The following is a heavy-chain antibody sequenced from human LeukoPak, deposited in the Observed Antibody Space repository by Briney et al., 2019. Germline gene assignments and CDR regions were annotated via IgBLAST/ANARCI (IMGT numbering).Heavy chain of an antibody. J-gene: IGHJ4*02. CDR2: IAYDGSRA. CDR1: GFTFGGYG. Sequence: GGSLRLSCAGSGFTFGGYGMHWFRQTPGKGLEWVAVIAYDGSRAFNADSVKGRFTISRDNSKNTMSVQMDDLRAEDTAVYYCTRYNNDHFDYWGQGTLVTVSS. CDR3: TRYNNDHFDY. D-gene: IGHD1-14*01. V-gene: IGHV3-33*01.